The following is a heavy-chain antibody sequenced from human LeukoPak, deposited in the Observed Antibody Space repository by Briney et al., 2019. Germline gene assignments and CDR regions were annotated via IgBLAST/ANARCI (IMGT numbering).Heavy chain of an antibody. CDR3: ARSSYSQGIAVAGYNPFDY. J-gene: IGHJ4*02. Sequence: SETLSLTCTVSGGSISSYYWSWIRQPPGKGLEWIGYIYYSGSTNYNPSLKSRVTISVDTSKNQFSLKLSSVTAADTAVYYCARSSYSQGIAVAGYNPFDYWGQGTLVTVSS. CDR2: IYYSGST. CDR1: GGSISSYY. D-gene: IGHD6-19*01. V-gene: IGHV4-59*01.